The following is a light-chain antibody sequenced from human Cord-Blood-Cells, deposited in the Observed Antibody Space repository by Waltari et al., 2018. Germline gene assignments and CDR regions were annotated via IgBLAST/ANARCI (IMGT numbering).Light chain of an antibody. CDR1: QSVSSY. V-gene: IGKV3-11*01. CDR2: DAS. CDR3: QQRSNWPPIT. Sequence: EIVLTQSPATLSSSPGERATLPCRASQSVSSYLAWYQQNPGQAPRLLIYDASNRATGIPARFSGSGSGTDFTLTISSLEPEDFAVYYCQQRSNWPPITFGQGTRLEIK. J-gene: IGKJ5*01.